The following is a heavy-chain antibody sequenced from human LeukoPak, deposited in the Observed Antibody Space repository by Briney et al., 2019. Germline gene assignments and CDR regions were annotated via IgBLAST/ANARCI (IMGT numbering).Heavy chain of an antibody. J-gene: IGHJ4*02. V-gene: IGHV4-39*01. CDR2: IYYSGST. CDR1: GGSISSSSYY. CDR3: ARGPGSYDFLYYFDH. D-gene: IGHD1-26*01. Sequence: SETLSLTCTVSGGSISSSSYYWGWIRQPPGKGLEWIGSIYYSGSTYYNPSLKSRVTISVDTSKNQFSLKLSSVTAADTAVYYCARGPGSYDFLYYFDHWGQGTLVTVSS.